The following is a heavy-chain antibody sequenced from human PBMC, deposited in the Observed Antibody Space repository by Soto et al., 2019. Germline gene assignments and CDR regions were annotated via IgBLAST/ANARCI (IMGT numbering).Heavy chain of an antibody. CDR2: IYYSGST. V-gene: IGHV4-59*01. CDR3: ARGRFLEWLSQPYFDY. J-gene: IGHJ4*02. CDR1: GGSISSYY. Sequence: PSETLSLTCTVSGGSISSYYWSWIRQPPGKGLEWIGYIYYSGSTNYNPSLKSRVTISVDTSKNQFSLKLSSVTAADTAVYYCARGRFLEWLSQPYFDYWGQGTLVTVSS. D-gene: IGHD3-3*01.